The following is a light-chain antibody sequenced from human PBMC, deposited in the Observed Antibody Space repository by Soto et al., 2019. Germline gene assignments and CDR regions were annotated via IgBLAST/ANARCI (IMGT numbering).Light chain of an antibody. J-gene: IGLJ1*01. V-gene: IGLV2-23*01. CDR1: SSDVGNYNL. CDR3: CSYAGSSTYYV. CDR2: EGS. Sequence: QSALTQPASVSGSPGQSITISCTGTSSDVGNYNLVSWYQQHPGKAPKLMIYEGSKRPSGVSNRFSASKSGNTASLTISGLQAEDEADYYCCSYAGSSTYYVFGTGTKVTV.